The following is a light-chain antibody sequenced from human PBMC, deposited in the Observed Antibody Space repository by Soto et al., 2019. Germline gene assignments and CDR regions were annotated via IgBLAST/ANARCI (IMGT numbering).Light chain of an antibody. CDR2: KAS. V-gene: IGKV1-5*03. Sequence: DIQMTQAPSTLSASVGDRVTITCXASQSISTWLAWYQQKPGKAPKLLIYKASSLDSGVPSRFSGSGYGTEFTLTISSLQPDDFATYYCQQYNSFSRTFGQGTKVDIK. CDR1: QSISTW. J-gene: IGKJ2*01. CDR3: QQYNSFSRT.